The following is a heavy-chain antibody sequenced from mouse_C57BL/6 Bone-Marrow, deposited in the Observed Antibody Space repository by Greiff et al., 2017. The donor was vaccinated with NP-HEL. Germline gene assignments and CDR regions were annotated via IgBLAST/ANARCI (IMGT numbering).Heavy chain of an antibody. V-gene: IGHV1-26*01. CDR3: ARTTVASFLDY. CDR2: INPNNGGT. D-gene: IGHD1-1*01. J-gene: IGHJ2*01. CDR1: GYTFTDYY. Sequence: VQLQQSGPELVKPGASVKISCKASGYTFTDYYMNWVKQSHGKSLEWIGDINPNNGGTSYNQKFKGKATLTVDKSSSTAYMELRSLTSEDSAVYYCARTTVASFLDYWGQGTTLTVSS.